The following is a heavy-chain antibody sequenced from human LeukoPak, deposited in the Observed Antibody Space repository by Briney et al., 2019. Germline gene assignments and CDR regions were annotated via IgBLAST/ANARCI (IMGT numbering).Heavy chain of an antibody. D-gene: IGHD4-17*01. J-gene: IGHJ4*02. Sequence: PGRSLRLSCAASGFPFSTYAMHWVRQAPDKGLEWVAFISYDGSNKYYADSVKGRFTISRDNAKNTVYLQMNSLRVEDTAVYYCARGALYQYYLDYWGWGQGTLVTVSS. V-gene: IGHV3-30-3*01. CDR2: ISYDGSNK. CDR3: ARGALYQYYLDYWG. CDR1: GFPFSTYA.